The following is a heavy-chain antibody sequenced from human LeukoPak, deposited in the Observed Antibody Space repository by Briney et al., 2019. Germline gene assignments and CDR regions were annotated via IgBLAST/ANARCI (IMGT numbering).Heavy chain of an antibody. D-gene: IGHD5-18*01. CDR1: GFTFSDYY. Sequence: PGGSLRLSSAASGFTFSDYYMSWIRQAPGKGLEWVSYISSSGSTIYYADSVKGRFTISRDNAKNSLYLQMNSLRAEDTAVYYCARDTAMVTGYYYYGMDVWGQGTTVTVSS. CDR2: ISSSGSTI. CDR3: ARDTAMVTGYYYYGMDV. V-gene: IGHV3-11*01. J-gene: IGHJ6*02.